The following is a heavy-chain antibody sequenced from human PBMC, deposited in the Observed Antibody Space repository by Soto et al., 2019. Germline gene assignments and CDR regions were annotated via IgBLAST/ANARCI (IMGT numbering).Heavy chain of an antibody. CDR2: ISYDGSNK. D-gene: IGHD3-10*01. Sequence: PGGSLRLSCAASGFTFSSYAMHWVRQAPGKGLEWVAVISYDGSNKYYADSVKGRFTISRDNSENTLYLQMNSLRAEDTAVYYCARDRLPPRGLPLPDAQRGMDVWGQGTTVTVSS. V-gene: IGHV3-30-3*01. CDR1: GFTFSSYA. J-gene: IGHJ6*02. CDR3: ARDRLPPRGLPLPDAQRGMDV.